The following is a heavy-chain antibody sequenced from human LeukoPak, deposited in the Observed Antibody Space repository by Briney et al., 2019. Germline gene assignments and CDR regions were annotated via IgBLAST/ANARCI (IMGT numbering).Heavy chain of an antibody. CDR3: AREYSASER. CDR1: GYTFVGYY. CDR2: IDPYTGNT. Sequence: EASVKVSCKASGYTFVGYYLHWVRQAPGQGLEWMAWIDPYTGNTHYAQKFQGRITVTRDTSVSTTYMELSWLTSDDTARYYCAREYSASERWGQGTLVTVSS. V-gene: IGHV1-2*02. D-gene: IGHD5-12*01. J-gene: IGHJ4*02.